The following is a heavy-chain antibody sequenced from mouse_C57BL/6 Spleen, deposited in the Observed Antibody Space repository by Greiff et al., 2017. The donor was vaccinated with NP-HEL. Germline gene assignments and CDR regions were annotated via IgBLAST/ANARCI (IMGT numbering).Heavy chain of an antibody. CDR1: GYTFTSYW. D-gene: IGHD1-1*01. J-gene: IGHJ1*03. CDR3: ARGGITTVVNWYFDV. V-gene: IGHV1-53*01. Sequence: QVQLQQPGTELVKPGASVKLSCKASGYTFTSYWMHWVKQRPRQGLEWIGNINPSNGGTNYNEKFKSKATLTVDKSSSTAYMQLSSLTSEDSAVYYCARGGITTVVNWYFDVWGTGTTVTVSS. CDR2: INPSNGGT.